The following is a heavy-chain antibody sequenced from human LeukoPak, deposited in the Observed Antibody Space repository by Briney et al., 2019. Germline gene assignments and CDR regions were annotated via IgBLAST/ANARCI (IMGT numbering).Heavy chain of an antibody. CDR2: LNEDGSVK. CDR3: AKTTGGSYKGFFDY. Sequence: GGSLRLSCVASGFTFNTYWMSWVRQAPGKGLEWVAILNEDGSVKLYVDSVRGRFTISRDNAKNSLHLELSSLRVEDTAVYYCAKTTGGSYKGFFDYWGQGTLVTVSS. D-gene: IGHD1-26*01. CDR1: GFTFNTYW. J-gene: IGHJ4*02. V-gene: IGHV3-7*02.